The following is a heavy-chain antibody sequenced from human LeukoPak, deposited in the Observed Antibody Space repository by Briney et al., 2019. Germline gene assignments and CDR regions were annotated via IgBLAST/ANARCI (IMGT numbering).Heavy chain of an antibody. CDR3: ASGPPFLKYFEY. CDR1: GLTFSSHA. CDR2: ISAGGGST. V-gene: IGHV3-23*01. J-gene: IGHJ4*02. D-gene: IGHD3-3*01. Sequence: GGSLRLSCAASGLTFSSHAMSWVRQAPGKGLEWVSGISAGGGSTYYADSVKGRFTISRDDSNNALYLQMHSLRAEDTALYYCASGPPFLKYFEYWGQGTLVTVSS.